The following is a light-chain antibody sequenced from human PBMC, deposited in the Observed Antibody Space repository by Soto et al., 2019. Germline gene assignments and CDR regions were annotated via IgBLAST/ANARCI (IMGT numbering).Light chain of an antibody. CDR2: GAS. J-gene: IGKJ1*01. Sequence: IVMTQSPATLSVSPGERATLSCRASQTIDNKLAWYQQRPGQAPRLLIYGASIRATGIPARFSGSGSGTEFTLTISGLQYEDFGVYYCQQYKYWRTFGKGTNVDIK. CDR3: QQYKYWRT. CDR1: QTIDNK. V-gene: IGKV3-15*01.